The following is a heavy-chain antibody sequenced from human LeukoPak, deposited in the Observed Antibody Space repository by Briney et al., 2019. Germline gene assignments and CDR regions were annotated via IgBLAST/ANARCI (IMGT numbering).Heavy chain of an antibody. CDR3: AKDAPYYYDSSGYYQFDY. Sequence: GGSLRLSCAASGFTFSSYGMHWVRQAPGKGLEWVAFIRYDGSNKYYADSVKGRFTISRDNSKNTLYLQMNSLRAEDTAVYYCAKDAPYYYDSSGYYQFDYWGQGTLVTVSS. V-gene: IGHV3-30*02. CDR2: IRYDGSNK. J-gene: IGHJ4*02. D-gene: IGHD3-22*01. CDR1: GFTFSSYG.